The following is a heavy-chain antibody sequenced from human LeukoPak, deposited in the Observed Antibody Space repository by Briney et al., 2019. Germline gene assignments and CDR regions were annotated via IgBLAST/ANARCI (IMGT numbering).Heavy chain of an antibody. V-gene: IGHV3-7*01. CDR2: IKQDGSEK. Sequence: GGSLRLSCAASGFTFSSYWMSWVRQAPGKGLEWVANIKQDGSEKYYVDSVKGRFTISRDNAKNSLYLQMNSLRAEDTAVYYCARLGFTYYDFWPCDYWGRGTLVTVSS. J-gene: IGHJ4*02. CDR3: ARLGFTYYDFWPCDY. D-gene: IGHD3-3*01. CDR1: GFTFSSYW.